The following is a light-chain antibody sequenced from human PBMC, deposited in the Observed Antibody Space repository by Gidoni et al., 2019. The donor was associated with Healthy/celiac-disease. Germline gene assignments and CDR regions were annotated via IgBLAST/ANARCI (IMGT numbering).Light chain of an antibody. V-gene: IGKV1-39*01. CDR1: PSISSY. CDR3: QQSYSTPLT. J-gene: IGKJ4*01. CDR2: AAS. Sequence: DIQMTQSPSSLSASVGDRVTITCRASPSISSYLHWYQQKPGKAPKLLIYAASSLQSGVPSRFSGSGSGTDFTLTISSLQPEDFATYYCQQSYSTPLTFXGXTKVEIK.